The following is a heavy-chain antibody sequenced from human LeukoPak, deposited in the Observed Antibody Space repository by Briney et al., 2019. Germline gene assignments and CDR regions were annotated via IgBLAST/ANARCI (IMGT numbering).Heavy chain of an antibody. D-gene: IGHD3-9*01. Sequence: PSETLSLTCAVYGGSFSGYYCSWIRQPPGKGLEWIGEINHSGSTNYNPSLKSRVTISVDTSKNQFSLKLSSVTAADTAVYYCAIGLISSQLRYFDRLPFDYWGQGTLVTVSS. CDR2: INHSGST. CDR1: GGSFSGYY. V-gene: IGHV4-34*01. CDR3: AIGLISSQLRYFDRLPFDY. J-gene: IGHJ4*02.